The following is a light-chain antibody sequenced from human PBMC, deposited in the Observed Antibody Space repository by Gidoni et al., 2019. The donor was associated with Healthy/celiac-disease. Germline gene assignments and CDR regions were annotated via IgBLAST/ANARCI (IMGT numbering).Light chain of an antibody. Sequence: DIVMPQSPDSLAVSLGERANINCKASQSGLYSSNNKNYLAWYQQKPGQPPKLLIYWASTRESGVPDRFSGSGSGTDFTLTISSLQAEDVAVYYCQQYYSTPWTFGQGTKVEIK. V-gene: IGKV4-1*01. CDR2: WAS. J-gene: IGKJ1*01. CDR1: QSGLYSSNNKNY. CDR3: QQYYSTPWT.